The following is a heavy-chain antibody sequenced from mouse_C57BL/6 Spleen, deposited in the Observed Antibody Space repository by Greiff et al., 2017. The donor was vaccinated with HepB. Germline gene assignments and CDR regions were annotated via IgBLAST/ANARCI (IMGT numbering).Heavy chain of an antibody. Sequence: EVQLVESGAELVKPGASVKLSCPASGFNIKDYYMHWVKQRTEQGLEWIGRIDPEDGETKYAPKFQGKATITADTSSNTAYLQLSSLTSEDTAVYYCAREGVTTTRRPWFAYWGQGTLVTVSA. D-gene: IGHD2-2*01. J-gene: IGHJ3*01. CDR2: IDPEDGET. V-gene: IGHV14-2*01. CDR1: GFNIKDYY. CDR3: AREGVTTTRRPWFAY.